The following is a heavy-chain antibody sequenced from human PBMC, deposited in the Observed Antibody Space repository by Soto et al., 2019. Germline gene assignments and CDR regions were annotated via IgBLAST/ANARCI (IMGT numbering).Heavy chain of an antibody. D-gene: IGHD2-15*01. V-gene: IGHV1-18*01. Sequence: QVQLVQSGAEVKKPGASVKVSCKASGYTFTSYGISWVRQAPGQGLEWMGWISAYNGNTNYAQQLQGRVTMTTDTATSTAYRERRSRRSDDTAVYYCARNDGSGGSCYGNWFDPWGQGTLVTVSS. CDR2: ISAYNGNT. J-gene: IGHJ5*02. CDR3: ARNDGSGGSCYGNWFDP. CDR1: GYTFTSYG.